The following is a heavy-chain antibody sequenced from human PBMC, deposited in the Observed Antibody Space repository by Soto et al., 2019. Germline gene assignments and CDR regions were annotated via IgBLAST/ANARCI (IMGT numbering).Heavy chain of an antibody. CDR3: AKDGPDSSGRWGFDH. J-gene: IGHJ4*02. V-gene: IGHV3-23*01. D-gene: IGHD3-22*01. Sequence: GGSLRLSCAASGFTFSSYAMSWVRQAPGKGLEWVSAISYSGGSTYYADSVKGRFTISRDKSKNTLYLQMDSLRAEDTAVYYCAKDGPDSSGRWGFDHWGQGTLVTVSS. CDR1: GFTFSSYA. CDR2: ISYSGGST.